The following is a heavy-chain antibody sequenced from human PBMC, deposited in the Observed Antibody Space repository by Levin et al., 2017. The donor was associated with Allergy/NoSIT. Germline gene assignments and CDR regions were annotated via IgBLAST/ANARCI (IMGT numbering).Heavy chain of an antibody. CDR1: GFTFSSYG. J-gene: IGHJ3*02. CDR3: AKDVYGSGWYPLGNDAFEM. CDR2: ISSDGRKK. D-gene: IGHD6-19*01. V-gene: IGHV3-30*18. Sequence: GGSLRLSCAASGFTFSSYGMHWVRQAPGKGLEWVAVISSDGRKKFYADSVKGRFTISRDNSKNTLDLQMKSMRDEEKAVYYCAKDVYGSGWYPLGNDAFEMWGQGTKVSVSS.